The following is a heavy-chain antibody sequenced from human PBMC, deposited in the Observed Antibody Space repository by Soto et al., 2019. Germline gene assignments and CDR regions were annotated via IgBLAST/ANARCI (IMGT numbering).Heavy chain of an antibody. J-gene: IGHJ6*03. CDR1: GGTFSSYT. V-gene: IGHV1-69*04. D-gene: IGHD2-15*01. Sequence: GASVKVSCKASGGTFSSYTISWVRQAPGQGLEWMGRIIPILGIANYAQKFQGRVTITADKSTSTAYMELSSLRSEDTAVYYCAREVNCSGGSCYSVYYYYYMDVWGKGTTVTVSS. CDR3: AREVNCSGGSCYSVYYYYYMDV. CDR2: IIPILGIA.